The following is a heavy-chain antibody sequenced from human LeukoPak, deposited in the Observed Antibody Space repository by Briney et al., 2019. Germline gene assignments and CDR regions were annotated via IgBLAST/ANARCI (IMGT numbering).Heavy chain of an antibody. D-gene: IGHD6-13*01. Sequence: SVKVSCKASGGTFSSYAISWVRQDLGQGLEWMGGIIPIFGTANYAQKFQGRVTITTDESTSTAYMELSSLRSEDTAVYYCARGLVEAAAALYNWFDPWGQGTLVTVSS. J-gene: IGHJ5*02. CDR1: GGTFSSYA. CDR2: IIPIFGTA. CDR3: ARGLVEAAAALYNWFDP. V-gene: IGHV1-69*05.